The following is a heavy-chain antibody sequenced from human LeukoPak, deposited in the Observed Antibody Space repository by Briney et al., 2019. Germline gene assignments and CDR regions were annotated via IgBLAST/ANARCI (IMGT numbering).Heavy chain of an antibody. CDR2: IKQDGSEK. CDR3: ARTIVGATPPPYFDY. J-gene: IGHJ4*02. Sequence: GGSLRLSCAASGFTFSTYWMSWVRQAPGKGLEWVANIKQDGSEKYYVDSVKGRFTISRDNAKNSLYLQMNSLRAEDTAVYYCARTIVGATPPPYFDYWGQGTLVTVSS. CDR1: GFTFSTYW. V-gene: IGHV3-7*01. D-gene: IGHD1-26*01.